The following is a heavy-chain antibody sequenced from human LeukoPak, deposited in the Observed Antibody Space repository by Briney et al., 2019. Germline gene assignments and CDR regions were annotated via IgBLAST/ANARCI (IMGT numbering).Heavy chain of an antibody. J-gene: IGHJ4*02. CDR3: EITMVRGVMFFDY. D-gene: IGHD3-10*01. V-gene: IGHV1-46*01. CDR2: INPSGGST. CDR1: GYTFTSYY. Sequence: ASVKVSCKASGYTFTSYYMHWVRQAPGQGLEWVGIINPSGGSTSYAQKFQGRVTMTRDTSTSTVCMELSSLRSEDTAVYYCEITMVRGVMFFDYWGQGTLVTVSS.